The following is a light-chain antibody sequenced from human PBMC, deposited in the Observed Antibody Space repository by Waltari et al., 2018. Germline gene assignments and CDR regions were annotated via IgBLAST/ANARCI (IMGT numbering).Light chain of an antibody. J-gene: IGLJ2*01. V-gene: IGLV2-14*01. Sequence: QSALTQPASVSGSPGQSITISCTGPSSDVGGYNYVSWYQQHPGKAPKLMIYEVSKLPAGVSNRFSGSKSGNTASLTIAGLQAEDEADYYCSSYTSSSTLVFGGGTKLTVL. CDR3: SSYTSSSTLV. CDR1: SSDVGGYNY. CDR2: EVS.